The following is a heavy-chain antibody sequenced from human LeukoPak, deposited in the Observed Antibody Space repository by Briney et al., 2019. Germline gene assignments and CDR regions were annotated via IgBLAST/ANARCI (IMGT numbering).Heavy chain of an antibody. D-gene: IGHD1-26*01. CDR2: ITSNGAYK. CDR1: GFTFSDYT. CDR3: ARVKMGATVSDYYYYYTDV. V-gene: IGHV3-64*02. Sequence: GGSLRLSCAASGFTFSDYTIHWVRQAPGKRLQSVSAITSNGAYKHYADSVKGRFTISRDNSRNAVFLQMGGLRIEDMAVYYCARVKMGATVSDYYYYYTDVWGKGTTVTVSS. J-gene: IGHJ6*03.